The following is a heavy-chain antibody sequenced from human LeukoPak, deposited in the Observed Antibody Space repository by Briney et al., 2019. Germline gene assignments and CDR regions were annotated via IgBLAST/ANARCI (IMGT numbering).Heavy chain of an antibody. CDR1: GFSFSNYG. D-gene: IGHD3-9*01. CDR3: ARDGAVLTGYYDY. Sequence: GGSLRLSCTASGFSFSNYGMSWVRQAPGKGLEWVSTIYSGGSTYYADSVTGRFTISRDNSKNTLYPQMNSLRAEDTAVYYCARDGAVLTGYYDYWGQGTLVTVSS. V-gene: IGHV3-66*01. CDR2: IYSGGST. J-gene: IGHJ4*02.